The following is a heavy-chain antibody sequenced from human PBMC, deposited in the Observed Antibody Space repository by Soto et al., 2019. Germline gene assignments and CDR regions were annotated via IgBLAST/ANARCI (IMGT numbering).Heavy chain of an antibody. CDR3: AREGGAGGSDAFDI. D-gene: IGHD2-15*01. Sequence: PGGSLRLSCAASGFTFSSYSMNWVRQAPGKGLEWVSSISSSSSYIYYADSVKGRFTISRDNAKNSLYLQMNSLRAEDTAVYYCAREGGAGGSDAFDIWGQGTMVTVSS. J-gene: IGHJ3*02. CDR2: ISSSSSYI. CDR1: GFTFSSYS. V-gene: IGHV3-21*01.